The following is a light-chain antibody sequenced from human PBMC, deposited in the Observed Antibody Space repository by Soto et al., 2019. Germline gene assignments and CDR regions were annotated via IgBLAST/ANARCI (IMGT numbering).Light chain of an antibody. J-gene: IGKJ1*01. V-gene: IGKV1-6*01. Sequence: AIQMTQSPSSLSASVGDRVTITCRASQGIRNDLGWYQQKPGKAPKLLIYVASSLQSGVPSRFSGSGSGTDFTLTISSLQPEDFAIYYCLQDYNYPRTFGQGTKVEIK. CDR1: QGIRND. CDR2: VAS. CDR3: LQDYNYPRT.